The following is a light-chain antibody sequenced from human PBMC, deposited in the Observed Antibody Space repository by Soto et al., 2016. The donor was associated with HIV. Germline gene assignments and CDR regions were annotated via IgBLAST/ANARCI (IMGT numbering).Light chain of an antibody. CDR2: GKN. CDR3: NSRDSSGNYVV. Sequence: SSELTQDPAVSVTLGQTARITCQGDSLRTYYASWYQQKPGHAPLLVIFGKNNRPSGIPDRFSGSSSGNTDFLTITGAQAEDEADYYCNSRDSSGNYVVFGGGTKLTVL. CDR1: SLRTYY. J-gene: IGLJ2*01. V-gene: IGLV3-19*01.